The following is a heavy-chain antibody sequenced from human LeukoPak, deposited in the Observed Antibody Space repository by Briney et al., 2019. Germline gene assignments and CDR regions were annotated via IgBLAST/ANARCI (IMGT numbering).Heavy chain of an antibody. CDR3: ARDTDTTSHYGRFDP. D-gene: IGHD4-17*01. V-gene: IGHV3-33*01. Sequence: GGSLRLSCAASGFTFTGYGFHWVRQAPGKGLEWVAVVWYDGTRKYYADSVKGRFTVSRDNSENTVYLQISGLRAEDTAVYYCARDTDTTSHYGRFDPGGQGTLVTVSS. CDR2: VWYDGTRK. CDR1: GFTFTGYG. J-gene: IGHJ5*02.